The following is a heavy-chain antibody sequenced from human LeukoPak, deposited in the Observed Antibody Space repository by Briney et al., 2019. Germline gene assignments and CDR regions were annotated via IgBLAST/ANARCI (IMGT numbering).Heavy chain of an antibody. D-gene: IGHD3-10*01. J-gene: IGHJ4*02. V-gene: IGHV3-23*01. CDR3: AKRGVVIRVVLVGFHKEAYYFDS. Sequence: GGSLRLSCAASGFTFSSYAMSWVRQAPGKGLEWVSGFSGGDGSTSYADSVKGRFTISRDNPKNTLYLQMSSLRAEDTAVYFCAKRGVVIRVVLVGFHKEAYYFDSWGQGALVTVSS. CDR1: GFTFSSYA. CDR2: FSGGDGST.